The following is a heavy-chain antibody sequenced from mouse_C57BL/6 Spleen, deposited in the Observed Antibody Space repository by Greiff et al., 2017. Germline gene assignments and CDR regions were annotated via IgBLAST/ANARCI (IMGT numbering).Heavy chain of an antibody. CDR2: ISDGGSYT. CDR3: ARDGGLGPLAY. Sequence: VKLVESGGGLVKPGGSLKLSCAASGFTFSSSAMSWVRQTPEKRLEWVATISDGGSYTYYPDNVKGRFTISRDTAKNHLYLQMSHLKSEDTAMYYCARDGGLGPLAYWGQGTLVTVSA. V-gene: IGHV5-4*01. J-gene: IGHJ3*01. D-gene: IGHD4-1*01. CDR1: GFTFSSSA.